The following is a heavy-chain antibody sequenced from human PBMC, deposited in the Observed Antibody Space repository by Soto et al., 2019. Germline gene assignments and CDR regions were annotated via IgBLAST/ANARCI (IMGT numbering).Heavy chain of an antibody. J-gene: IGHJ3*01. CDR1: GGSITSYY. V-gene: IGHV4-59*07. Sequence: SDTLSLTCTVSGGSITSYYWSWILQPPWQGLEWIGYIYYSGSTNYNPSLKSRVTISVDTSKNQFSLKLSSVTAADTAVYYCAILGRSSGSYGTGGFDVWGHGTMVTVSS. D-gene: IGHD6-19*01. CDR3: AILGRSSGSYGTGGFDV. CDR2: IYYSGST.